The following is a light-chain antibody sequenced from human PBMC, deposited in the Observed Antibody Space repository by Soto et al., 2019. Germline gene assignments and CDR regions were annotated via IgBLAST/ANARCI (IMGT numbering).Light chain of an antibody. V-gene: IGLV7-46*01. CDR1: TGAVTSGHY. CDR2: DTS. CDR3: LLSYSGAQAV. J-gene: IGLJ2*01. Sequence: QAVVTQEPSLTVSPGGTVTLTFGSSTGAVTSGHYPYWFHQKPGQAPRTLIYDTSNKHSWTPAQFSGSLLGGKAALTLSGAQPEDEAEYYCLLSYSGAQAVFGGGTKLTVL.